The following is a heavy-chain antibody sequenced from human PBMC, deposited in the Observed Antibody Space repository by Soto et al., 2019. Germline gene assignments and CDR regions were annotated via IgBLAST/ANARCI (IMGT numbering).Heavy chain of an antibody. J-gene: IGHJ6*02. Sequence: QVQLVQSGAEVKKPGSSVKVSCRAPGGTFNSHTISWVRQAPGQGLEWMGGIMPMFGVTNYARKFQGRLTMTANETTPTAYMEGSGLTSEDTAVYYCAGEGVPRSMSLPWMGYHYYGLDVWGQGTTVIVSS. V-gene: IGHV1-69*12. D-gene: IGHD6-6*01. CDR1: GGTFNSHT. CDR2: IMPMFGVT. CDR3: AGEGVPRSMSLPWMGYHYYGLDV.